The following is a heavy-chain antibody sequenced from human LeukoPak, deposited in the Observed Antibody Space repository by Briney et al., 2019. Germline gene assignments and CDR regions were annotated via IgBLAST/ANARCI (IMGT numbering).Heavy chain of an antibody. D-gene: IGHD3-10*01. CDR2: ISAYNGNT. V-gene: IGHV1-18*01. CDR1: GYTFTSYG. CDR3: ARGLLIRGVTPLGY. J-gene: IGHJ4*02. Sequence: ASVKVSCKASGYTFTSYGIRWVRQAPGQGLEWMGWISAYNGNTNYAQKLQGRVTMTTDTSTSTAYMELRSLRSDDTAVYYCARGLLIRGVTPLGYWGQGTLVTVSS.